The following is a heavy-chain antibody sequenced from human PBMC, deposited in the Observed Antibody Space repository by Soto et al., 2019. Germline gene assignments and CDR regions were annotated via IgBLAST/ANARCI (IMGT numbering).Heavy chain of an antibody. CDR2: ISSSSSTL. CDR1: GFTFSSYS. CDR3: ARDQGVVVAATPSTLDY. D-gene: IGHD2-15*01. Sequence: GGSLRLSCAASGFTFSSYSMNWVRQAPGKGLEWVSYISSSSSTLYYADSVKGRFTISRDNAKNSLYLQMNSLRAEDTAVYYCARDQGVVVAATPSTLDYWGQGTLVTVSS. V-gene: IGHV3-48*04. J-gene: IGHJ4*02.